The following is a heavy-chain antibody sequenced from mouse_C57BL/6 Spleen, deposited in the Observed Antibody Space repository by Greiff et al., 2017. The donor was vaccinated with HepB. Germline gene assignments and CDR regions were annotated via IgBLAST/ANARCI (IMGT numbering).Heavy chain of an antibody. CDR3: ARDRGYDDYAMDY. D-gene: IGHD2-2*01. CDR1: GYSITSGYY. Sequence: EVKLEESGPGLVKPSQSLSLTCSVTGYSITSGYYWNWIRQFPGNKLEWMGYISYDGSNNYNPSLKNRISITRDTSKNQFFLKLNSVTTEDTATYYCARDRGYDDYAMDYWGQGTSVTVSS. CDR2: ISYDGSN. J-gene: IGHJ4*01. V-gene: IGHV3-6*01.